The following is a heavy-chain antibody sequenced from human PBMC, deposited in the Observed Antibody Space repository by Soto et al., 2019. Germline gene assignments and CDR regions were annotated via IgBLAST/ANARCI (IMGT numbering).Heavy chain of an antibody. J-gene: IGHJ4*02. D-gene: IGHD1-26*01. CDR1: GFTFSSYA. CDR2: ISGSGSST. CDR3: AKDPHRGGNYCSLYFDY. Sequence: EVLLLESGGGLVQPGGSLRLSCSASGFTFSSYAMNWVRQVPGKGLEWVSAISGSGSSTYYADSVKGRFTISRDNSRNTLYLQINSLRAEDTAIYYCAKDPHRGGNYCSLYFDYWGQGNLVTVSS. V-gene: IGHV3-23*01.